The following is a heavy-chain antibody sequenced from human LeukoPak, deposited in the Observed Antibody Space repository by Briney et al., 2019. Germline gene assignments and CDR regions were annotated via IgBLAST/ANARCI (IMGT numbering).Heavy chain of an antibody. J-gene: IGHJ4*02. Sequence: PGGSLRLSCAASGFTFSDYYMSWIRQAPGKGLEWVSYISGSGSTIYYADSVKGRFTISRDNAKNSLYLQMNSLRAEDTAVYYCASDPARDYYATSGYFRWVDYWGQGTLVTVSS. CDR2: ISGSGSTI. CDR3: ASDPARDYYATSGYFRWVDY. D-gene: IGHD3-22*01. CDR1: GFTFSDYY. V-gene: IGHV3-11*01.